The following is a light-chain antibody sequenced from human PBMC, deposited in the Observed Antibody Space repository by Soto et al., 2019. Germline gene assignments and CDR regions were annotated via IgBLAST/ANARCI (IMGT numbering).Light chain of an antibody. CDR3: QQYNSYPWT. CDR1: QSISSW. CDR2: TAS. Sequence: DIQMTQSPSTLSASVGDRVTITCRASQSISSWLAWYQQKPGKAPKSLIYTASSLESGVPSRFSGSGSGTEFTLTISSLQPDDFATYYCQQYNSYPWTYGQGTKVEIK. J-gene: IGKJ1*01. V-gene: IGKV1-5*03.